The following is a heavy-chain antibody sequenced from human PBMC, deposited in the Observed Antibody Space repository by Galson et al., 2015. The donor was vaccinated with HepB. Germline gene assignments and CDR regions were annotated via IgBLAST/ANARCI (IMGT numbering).Heavy chain of an antibody. D-gene: IGHD2-2*01. CDR2: IRSKAYGGTT. Sequence: SLRLSCAASGFTFGDYAMSWVRQAPGKGLEWVGFIRSKAYGGTTEYAASVKGRFTISRDDSKSIAYLQMNSLKTEDTAVYYCTRDGPGYCSSTSCYPPLAAAGSFDYWGQGTLVTVSS. CDR3: TRDGPGYCSSTSCYPPLAAAGSFDY. CDR1: GFTFGDYA. J-gene: IGHJ4*02. V-gene: IGHV3-49*04.